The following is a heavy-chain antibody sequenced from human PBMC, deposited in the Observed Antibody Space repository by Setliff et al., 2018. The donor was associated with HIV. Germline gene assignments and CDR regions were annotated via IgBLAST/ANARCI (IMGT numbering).Heavy chain of an antibody. CDR1: GYNFTGYH. CDR2: DNPDNVVL. Sequence: RASVKVSCKASGYNFTGYHIHWVRQAPGQGLEWMGCDNPDNVVLKSAQKFQGRVAMTRDTSINTAYMELSSLKSDDTAVYYCASPSFWGSGARNIDAFDMWGQGTLVTVS. J-gene: IGHJ3*02. CDR3: ASPSFWGSGARNIDAFDM. D-gene: IGHD7-27*01. V-gene: IGHV1-2*02.